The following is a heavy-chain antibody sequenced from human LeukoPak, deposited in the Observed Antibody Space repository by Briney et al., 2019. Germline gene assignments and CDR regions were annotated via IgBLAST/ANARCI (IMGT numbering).Heavy chain of an antibody. D-gene: IGHD3-10*01. CDR2: IHWNDDK. Sequence: SGPTLVNPTQTLTLTCTFSGFSLSTIGVSVGSIRQPPGKAPEWLALIHWNDDKRYSPSLKSRLTIAKDTSKNQVVLTLTNVDPLDTATYCCSHSGGDPGNYRPYFFFYYMDVWGKGTTVTVSS. CDR1: GFSLSTIGVS. V-gene: IGHV2-5*01. CDR3: SHSGGDPGNYRPYFFFYYMDV. J-gene: IGHJ6*03.